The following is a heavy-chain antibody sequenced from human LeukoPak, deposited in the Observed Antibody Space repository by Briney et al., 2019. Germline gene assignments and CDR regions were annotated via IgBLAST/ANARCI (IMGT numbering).Heavy chain of an antibody. CDR2: IIPIFGTA. J-gene: IGHJ4*02. CDR1: GGTFSSYA. D-gene: IGHD3-22*01. CDR3: ARGLPFEVVVVITTGDLHY. V-gene: IGHV1-69*13. Sequence: HRASVKVSCKASGGTFSSYAISWVRQAPGQGLEWMGGIIPIFGTANYAQKFQGRVTITADESTSTAYMELSSLRSEDTAVYYCARGLPFEVVVVITTGDLHYWGQGTLVTVSS.